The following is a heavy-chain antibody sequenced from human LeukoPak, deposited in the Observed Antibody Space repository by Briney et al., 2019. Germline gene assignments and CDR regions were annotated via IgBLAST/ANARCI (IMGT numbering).Heavy chain of an antibody. CDR2: IYHTGST. CDR3: AREVRELLGLESDY. V-gene: IGHV4-30-2*01. Sequence: SQTLSLTCAVSGGSISSGTYSWTWIRQPPGRGLEWIGYIYHTGSTFYNPSLKGRVTISVDTSKNQFSLKLSSVTAADTAVYYCAREVRELLGLESDYWGQGTLVTVSS. CDR1: GGSISSGTYS. D-gene: IGHD3-10*01. J-gene: IGHJ4*02.